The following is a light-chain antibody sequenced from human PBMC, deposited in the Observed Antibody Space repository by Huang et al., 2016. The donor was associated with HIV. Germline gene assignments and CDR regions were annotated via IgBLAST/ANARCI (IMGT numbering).Light chain of an antibody. CDR1: QSISNY. CDR2: AAS. V-gene: IGKV1-39*01. CDR3: QQSYNTPLT. J-gene: IGKJ5*01. Sequence: DIQMTHSPSSLSASVGDTVTITCRASQSISNYLNWYQQKPGKAPKLLVYAASSCQSGVPSRFSGSGSGTDFTLTISSLQPEDFATYYCQQSYNTPLTFGQGTRLEIK.